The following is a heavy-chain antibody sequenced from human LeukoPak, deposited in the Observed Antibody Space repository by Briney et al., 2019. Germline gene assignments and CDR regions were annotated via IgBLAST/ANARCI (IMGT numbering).Heavy chain of an antibody. D-gene: IGHD3-22*01. J-gene: IGHJ4*02. Sequence: PGGSLRLSCAVSGITLSNYGMSWVRQAPGKGLEWVAGLSGSGGGTNYADSVKGRFTISRDNRKNTLYLQMNSLRAEDTAVYFCAIRGVVIRVILVGFHKEAYYFDSWGQGALVTVSS. V-gene: IGHV3-23*01. CDR2: LSGSGGGT. CDR3: AIRGVVIRVILVGFHKEAYYFDS. CDR1: GITLSNYG.